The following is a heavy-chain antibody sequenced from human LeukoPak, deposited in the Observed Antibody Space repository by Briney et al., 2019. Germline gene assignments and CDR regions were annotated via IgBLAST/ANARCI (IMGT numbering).Heavy chain of an antibody. CDR2: ISGSGGST. CDR3: AKVGHSSSLDY. CDR1: GFTFSSYA. D-gene: IGHD6-13*01. J-gene: IGHJ4*02. Sequence: GGSLRLSCPASGFTFSSYAMSWVRQAPAKGLEWVSAISGSGGSTYYADSVKGRFTISRDNSKNTLCLQMNSLRAEDTAVYYCAKVGHSSSLDYWGQGTLVTVSS. V-gene: IGHV3-23*01.